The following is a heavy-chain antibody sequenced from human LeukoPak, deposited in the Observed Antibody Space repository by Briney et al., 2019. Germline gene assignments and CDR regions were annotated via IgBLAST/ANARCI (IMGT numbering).Heavy chain of an antibody. Sequence: SETLSLTCAVYGGSFSGYYWSWIRQPPGKGLEWIGEINHSGSTNYNPSLKSRVTISVDTSKNQFSLKLSSVTAADTAVYYCARRWGYYGSGSYLNYWGQGTLVTVSS. J-gene: IGHJ4*02. V-gene: IGHV4-34*01. CDR2: INHSGST. CDR3: ARRWGYYGSGSYLNY. CDR1: GGSFSGYY. D-gene: IGHD3-10*01.